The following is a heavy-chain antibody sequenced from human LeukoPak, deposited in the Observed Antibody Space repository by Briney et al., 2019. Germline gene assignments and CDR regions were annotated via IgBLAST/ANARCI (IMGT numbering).Heavy chain of an antibody. CDR1: GGSFSSYY. CDR2: IYTSGST. CDR3: ARDGTTYYYYYMDV. Sequence: SETLSLTCAVYGGSFSSYYWSWIRQPAGKGLEWIGRIYTSGSTNYNPSLKSRVTMSVDTSKNQFSLKLSSVTAADTAVYYCARDGTTYYYYYMDVWGKGTTVTVSS. D-gene: IGHD1-7*01. V-gene: IGHV4-4*07. J-gene: IGHJ6*03.